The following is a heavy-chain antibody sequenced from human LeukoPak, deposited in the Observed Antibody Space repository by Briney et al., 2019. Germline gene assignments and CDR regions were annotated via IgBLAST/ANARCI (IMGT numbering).Heavy chain of an antibody. D-gene: IGHD3-22*01. CDR1: GFTFDDYA. J-gene: IGHJ4*02. V-gene: IGHV3-9*01. CDR2: ISWNSGSI. Sequence: PGRSLRLSCAASGFTFDDYAMHWVRQAPGKGLEWVSGISWNSGSIGYADSVKGRFTISRDNAKNSLYLQVNSLRAEDTALYYCAKGMGRYYYDSSGYYLDYWGQGTLVTVSS. CDR3: AKGMGRYYYDSSGYYLDY.